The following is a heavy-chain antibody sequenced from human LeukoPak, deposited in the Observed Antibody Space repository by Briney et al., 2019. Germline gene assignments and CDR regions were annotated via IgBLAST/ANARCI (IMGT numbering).Heavy chain of an antibody. CDR1: GFTVSSNY. J-gene: IGHJ4*02. CDR3: ARGGVGDFDY. Sequence: QSGGSLTLSCAASGFTVSSNYMSWVRQAPGKGLKWVAAIYRGGSRYYADSVKGRFTISRDNAKNSLFLQLNSLRAEDTAVYCCARGGVGDFDYWGQGTLVTVSS. CDR2: IYRGGSR. D-gene: IGHD2-21*01. V-gene: IGHV3-66*01.